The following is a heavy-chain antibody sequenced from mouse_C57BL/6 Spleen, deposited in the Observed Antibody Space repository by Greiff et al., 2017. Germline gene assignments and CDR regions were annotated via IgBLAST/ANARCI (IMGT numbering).Heavy chain of an antibody. CDR3: ARCPNYYGSSYYFDY. V-gene: IGHV1-66*01. CDR1: GYSFTSYY. D-gene: IGHD1-1*01. CDR2: IYPGSGNT. Sequence: VQLQQSGPELVKPGASVKISCKASGYSFTSYYIHWVKQRPGQGLEWIGWIYPGSGNTKYNEKFKGKATLTADTSSSTAYMQLSSLTSEDSAVYYCARCPNYYGSSYYFDYWGQGTTLTVSS. J-gene: IGHJ2*01.